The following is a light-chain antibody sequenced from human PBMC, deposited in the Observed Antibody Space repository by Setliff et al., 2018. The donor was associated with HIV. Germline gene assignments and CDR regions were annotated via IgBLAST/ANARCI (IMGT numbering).Light chain of an antibody. CDR3: CSSAGTYTYV. J-gene: IGLJ1*01. Sequence: QSPLTQPRAVSGSPGQSVTISCSGFSSDVGTYNFVSWYQQHPGKAPKLMIYDVTKRPSGVPDRFSGSKSANTASLTISGLQAEDEADYYCCSSAGTYTYVFGTGTKVTVL. CDR2: DVT. V-gene: IGLV2-11*01. CDR1: SSDVGTYNF.